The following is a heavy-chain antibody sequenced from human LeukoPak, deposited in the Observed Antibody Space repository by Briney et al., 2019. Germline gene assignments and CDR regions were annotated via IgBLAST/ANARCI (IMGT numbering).Heavy chain of an antibody. CDR2: INPNSGGT. CDR3: ARAAELVGATHFYY. CDR1: GYTFTGYY. D-gene: IGHD1-26*01. J-gene: IGHJ4*02. V-gene: IGHV1-2*02. Sequence: ASVKVSCKASGYTFTGYYMHWVRQAPGQGLESMGWINPNSGGTNYAQKFQGRVTMTRDTSISTAYMELSRLRSDDTAVYYCARAAELVGATHFYYWGQGTLVTVSS.